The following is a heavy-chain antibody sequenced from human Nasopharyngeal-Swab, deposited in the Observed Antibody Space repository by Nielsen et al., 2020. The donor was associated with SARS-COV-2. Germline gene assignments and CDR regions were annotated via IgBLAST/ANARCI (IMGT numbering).Heavy chain of an antibody. J-gene: IGHJ1*01. CDR2: INGSSTYI. D-gene: IGHD2-21*02. V-gene: IGHV3-21*01. CDR3: ARTAAFCGGNCYSEYFQH. CDR1: GFPFSTYT. Sequence: GGSLRLSCAASGFPFSTYTMNWVRQAPGKGLEWVSSINGSSTYIWYADSVKGRFTISRDNAKNSLFLQMNNLRADDTAIYYCARTAAFCGGNCYSEYFQHWGQGTLVTVSS.